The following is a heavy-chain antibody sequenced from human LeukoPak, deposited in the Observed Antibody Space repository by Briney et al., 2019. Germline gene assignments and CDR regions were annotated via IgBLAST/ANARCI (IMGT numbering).Heavy chain of an antibody. J-gene: IGHJ3*02. CDR3: ARGTYRYSGYNDAFDI. Sequence: GGSLRLSCAASGFTFSSYSMSWVRQAPGKGLEWVSSISSSSSYIYYADSVKGRFTISRDNAKNSLCLQMNSLRAEDTAVYYCARGTYRYSGYNDAFDIWGQGTMVTVSS. CDR2: ISSSSSYI. CDR1: GFTFSSYS. V-gene: IGHV3-21*01. D-gene: IGHD5-12*01.